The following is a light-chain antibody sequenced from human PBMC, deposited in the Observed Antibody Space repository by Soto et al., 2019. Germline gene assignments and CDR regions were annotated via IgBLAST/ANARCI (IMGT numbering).Light chain of an antibody. CDR2: DAS. Sequence: DIQMTQSPSTLSASVGARVTITCRASQSISSWLAWYQQKPGKAPKLLIYDASSLESGVPSRFSGSGSGTEFTLTIRSLQPDDFATYYCQQYNSYSWTFGQGTKVEIK. V-gene: IGKV1-5*01. CDR3: QQYNSYSWT. J-gene: IGKJ1*01. CDR1: QSISSW.